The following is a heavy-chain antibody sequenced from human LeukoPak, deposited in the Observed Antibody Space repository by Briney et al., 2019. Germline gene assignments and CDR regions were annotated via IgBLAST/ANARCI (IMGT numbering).Heavy chain of an antibody. V-gene: IGHV5-51*01. CDR3: GTNWEFDY. CDR2: IYPGDSDN. J-gene: IGHJ4*02. Sequence: GESLKISCKGSGDSFTNYWIGWVRQMPGKGLEGIGIIYPGDSDNRYSLSFQGQVPISADKSISTAYLQWSSLKASDTAMYYCGTNWEFDYWGQGTLVTVSS. D-gene: IGHD1-1*01. CDR1: GDSFTNYW.